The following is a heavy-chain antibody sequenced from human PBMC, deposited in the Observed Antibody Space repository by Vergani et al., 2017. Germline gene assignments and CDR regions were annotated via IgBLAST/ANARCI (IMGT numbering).Heavy chain of an antibody. V-gene: IGHV1-2*02. J-gene: IGHJ6*02. Sequence: QVQLVQSGAEVKKPGASVKVSCKASGYTFIGYYMHWVRQAPGQGREWMGWINTNSGGTNYAQKFQGRVTMTRDTSISTAYMELSRMRSDDTAVYYCSVSRSLEYYYGMDVWGQGTTVTVSS. CDR3: SVSRSLEYYYGMDV. D-gene: IGHD3-16*02. CDR1: GYTFIGYY. CDR2: INTNSGGT.